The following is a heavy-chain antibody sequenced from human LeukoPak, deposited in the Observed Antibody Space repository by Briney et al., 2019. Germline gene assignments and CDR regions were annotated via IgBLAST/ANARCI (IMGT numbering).Heavy chain of an antibody. CDR1: GGTFSSYA. CDR2: VIPIFGTA. CDR3: ARAAMTTVVTTDY. D-gene: IGHD4-23*01. V-gene: IGHV1-69*13. J-gene: IGHJ4*02. Sequence: SVKVSCKASGGTFSSYAISWVRQAPGQGLEWMGGVIPIFGTANYAQKFQGRVTITADESTSTAYMELSSLRSEDTAVYYCARAAMTTVVTTDYWGQGTLVTVSS.